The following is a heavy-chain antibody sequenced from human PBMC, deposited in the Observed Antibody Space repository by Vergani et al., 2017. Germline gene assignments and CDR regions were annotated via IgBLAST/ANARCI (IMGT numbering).Heavy chain of an antibody. CDR2: SRNKARSYTT. J-gene: IGHJ5*02. V-gene: IGHV3-72*01. CDR1: GFTFSNSA. CDR3: ATLPLQTQQQVTS. D-gene: IGHD6-13*01. Sequence: EVHLLESGGGQVEAGGSLRLSCVASGFTFSNSAMSWVRQTSGKGLEWVGRSRNKARSYTTEYSASVKGRFTISRDDSRNSLYLQMNSLKTEDTAVYYCATLPLQTQQQVTSWGQGTLVTVSS.